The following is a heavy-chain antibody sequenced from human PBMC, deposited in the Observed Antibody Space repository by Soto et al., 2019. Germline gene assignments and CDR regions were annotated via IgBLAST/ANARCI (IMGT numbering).Heavy chain of an antibody. J-gene: IGHJ4*02. V-gene: IGHV3-48*02. CDR1: GFTYSSNS. Sequence: QPGGSLRLSCAASGFTYSSNSMNWDRQTPGKGLECISYIDSRSGTIYYADSVKGRFTISRDNAKNSLYLQMNSLTDYDTAVYYCGRNVLTASYWGQGPLVAASS. CDR3: GRNVLTASY. CDR2: IDSRSGTI.